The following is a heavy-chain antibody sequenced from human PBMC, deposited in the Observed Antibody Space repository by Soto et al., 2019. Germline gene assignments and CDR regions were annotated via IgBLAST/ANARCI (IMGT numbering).Heavy chain of an antibody. J-gene: IGHJ5*02. CDR1: GLTFTSYA. CDR3: AKDGAARRYDWFDP. CDR2: ISAGGGST. D-gene: IGHD6-6*01. Sequence: GGSLRLSCAASGLTFTSYAMSWVRQTPGKGLGWVSSISAGGGSTYYADSVEGRFTISRDNSKNTLYLQMSSLRAEDTAVYFCAKDGAARRYDWFDPWGQGTLVTVSS. V-gene: IGHV3-23*01.